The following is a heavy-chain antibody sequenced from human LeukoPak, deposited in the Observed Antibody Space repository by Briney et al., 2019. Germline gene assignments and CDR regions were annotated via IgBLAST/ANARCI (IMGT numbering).Heavy chain of an antibody. CDR2: IRYDGSSK. D-gene: IGHD3-10*01. CDR1: GFTFSSYG. V-gene: IGHV3-30*02. Sequence: PGGSLRLSCAASGFTFSSYGMHWVRQAPGKGLEWVAFIRYDGSSKYSADSVRGRFTVSRDNSENTLYLQMNSLRAEDTAVYYCVRERFHGSGAPKFDFWGQGTLVTVSS. J-gene: IGHJ4*02. CDR3: VRERFHGSGAPKFDF.